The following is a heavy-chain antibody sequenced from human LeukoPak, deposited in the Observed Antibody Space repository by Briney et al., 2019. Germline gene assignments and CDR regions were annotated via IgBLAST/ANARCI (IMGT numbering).Heavy chain of an antibody. CDR3: ARGGRAVAGVRFYYNGMDV. V-gene: IGHV3-20*04. D-gene: IGHD6-19*01. CDR1: GFPFSSYW. J-gene: IGHJ6*02. Sequence: GGSLRLSCVASGFPFSSYWMTWVRQAPGKGLEWVSSINWNGGSTGYADSVKGRFTISRDNAKKSLYLQMNSLRDEDTALYYCARGGRAVAGVRFYYNGMDVWGQGTTVTVSS. CDR2: INWNGGST.